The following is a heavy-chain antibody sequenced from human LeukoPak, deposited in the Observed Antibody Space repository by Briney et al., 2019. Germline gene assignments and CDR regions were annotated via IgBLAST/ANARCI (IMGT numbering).Heavy chain of an antibody. V-gene: IGHV3-53*01. D-gene: IGHD2-21*01. J-gene: IGHJ4*02. Sequence: PGGSLRLSCAASGFIVSGDFMSWVRQAPGKGLEWVSVIYSDGSTYYAESVRGRFTISRDNSKNTLYLLMNSLIPEDTAVYYCAREVVSIPSYFDSWGQGTLVTVSS. CDR2: IYSDGST. CDR1: GFIVSGDF. CDR3: AREVVSIPSYFDS.